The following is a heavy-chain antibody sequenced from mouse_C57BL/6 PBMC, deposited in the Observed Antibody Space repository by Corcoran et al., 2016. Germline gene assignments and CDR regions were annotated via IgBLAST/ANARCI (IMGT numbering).Heavy chain of an antibody. J-gene: IGHJ3*01. D-gene: IGHD1-1*01. CDR3: ARELLRAPAWVAY. Sequence: DVQLQESGPGLVKPSQSLSLTCSVTGYSITSGYYWNWIRQFPGNKLEWMGYISYDGSNNYNPSLKNRISIPRDTSKNQFFLKLNSVTTEDTATYYCARELLRAPAWVAYWGQGTLVTVSA. CDR1: GYSITSGYY. V-gene: IGHV3-6*01. CDR2: ISYDGSN.